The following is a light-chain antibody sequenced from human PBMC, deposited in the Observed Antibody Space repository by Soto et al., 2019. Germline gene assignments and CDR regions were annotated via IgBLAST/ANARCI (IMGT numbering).Light chain of an antibody. CDR1: QSISSY. V-gene: IGKV1-39*01. J-gene: IGKJ1*01. CDR3: QPSFSTPPWT. CDR2: AAS. Sequence: DLQMTQSPSALSASVGDRVTITCRASQSISSYLNWYQQKPGKAPKLLIYAASSLQSGVPSRFSGSGSGTDFTLTISRLQPEDFATYYCQPSFSTPPWTFGQGTKVEIK.